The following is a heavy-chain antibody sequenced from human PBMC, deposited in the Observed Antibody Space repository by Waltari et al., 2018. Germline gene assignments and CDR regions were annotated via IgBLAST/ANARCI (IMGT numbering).Heavy chain of an antibody. CDR3: ARDRDSSGYYYAFDI. D-gene: IGHD3-22*01. J-gene: IGHJ3*02. V-gene: IGHV2-70*15. CDR2: IDWDDDK. CDR1: GFSLSTSGMC. Sequence: QVTLRESGPALVKPTQTLTLTCTFSGFSLSTSGMCVSWIRQPPGKALEWLARIDWDDDKYYSTSLKTRLTISKDNSKNQLVLTMTHMDPVDTATYYCARDRDSSGYYYAFDIWGQGTMVTVSS.